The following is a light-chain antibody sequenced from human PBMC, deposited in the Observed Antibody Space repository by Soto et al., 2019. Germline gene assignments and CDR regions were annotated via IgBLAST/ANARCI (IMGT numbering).Light chain of an antibody. CDR2: GAS. J-gene: IGKJ1*01. CDR3: QQYANTPLT. V-gene: IGKV3-20*01. CDR1: QSVISNY. Sequence: EIVLRQSPDTLSLSPGERAILSCRVSQSVISNYLAWYQLTPGPAPRLLIYGASSRATGIPDRFSGSGSGTDFSLTITRLEPEDFAVYYCQQYANTPLTFGQGTKVEIK.